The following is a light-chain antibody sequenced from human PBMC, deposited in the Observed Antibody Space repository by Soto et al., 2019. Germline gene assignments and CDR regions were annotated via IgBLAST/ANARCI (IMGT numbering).Light chain of an antibody. CDR3: TSYAGSNNVL. J-gene: IGLJ2*01. Sequence: QSALTQPPSASGSPGQSVTISCTGTSSDVGGYDYVSWYQQHPGKAPKLIIYEVNKWPSGVPDRFSGSKSGNTASLTVSGLQAEDEADYYCTSYAGSNNVLFGGGTKVTVL. CDR2: EVN. V-gene: IGLV2-8*01. CDR1: SSDVGGYDY.